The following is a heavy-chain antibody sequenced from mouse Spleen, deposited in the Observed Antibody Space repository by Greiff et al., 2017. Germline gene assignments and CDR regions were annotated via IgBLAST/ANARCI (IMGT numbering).Heavy chain of an antibody. CDR3: ARTNWDWYFDV. D-gene: IGHD4-1*01. V-gene: IGHV5-9-3*01. J-gene: IGHJ1*01. Sequence: EVQGVESGGGLVKLGGSLKLSCAASGFTFSSYAMSWVRQTPEKRLEWVATISSGGGNTYYPDSVKGRFTISRDNAKNTLYLQMSSLKSEDTAMYYCARTNWDWYFDVWGAGTTVTVSS. CDR1: GFTFSSYA. CDR2: ISSGGGNT.